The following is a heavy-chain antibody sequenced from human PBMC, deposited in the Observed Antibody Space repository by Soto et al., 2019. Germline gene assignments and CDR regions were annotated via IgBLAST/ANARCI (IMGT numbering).Heavy chain of an antibody. Sequence: SETLSLTCIVSGDSISRTNHYWGWIRQPPGKKLEWIGSIYYSGNAYYNPSLKSRVTISVDTSKNQFSLKLSSVTAADTAVYYCARFKVEDIVVVVARNYYYYGMDVWGQGTTVTVSS. V-gene: IGHV4-39*07. CDR3: ARFKVEDIVVVVARNYYYYGMDV. D-gene: IGHD2-15*01. J-gene: IGHJ6*02. CDR2: IYYSGNA. CDR1: GDSISRTNHY.